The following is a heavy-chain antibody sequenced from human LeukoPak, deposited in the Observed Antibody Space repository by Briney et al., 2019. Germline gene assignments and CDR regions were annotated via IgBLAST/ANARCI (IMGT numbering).Heavy chain of an antibody. CDR1: GFTFSSYG. CDR3: ATTVRGVPGY. Sequence: GGSLRLSCAASGFTFSSYGMHWVRQAPGKGLEWVAVISYDGSNKYYADSVKGRFTISRDNSKNTLYLQMNSLRAEDTAVYYCATTVRGVPGYWGQGTLVTVSS. V-gene: IGHV3-30*03. J-gene: IGHJ4*02. D-gene: IGHD3-10*01. CDR2: ISYDGSNK.